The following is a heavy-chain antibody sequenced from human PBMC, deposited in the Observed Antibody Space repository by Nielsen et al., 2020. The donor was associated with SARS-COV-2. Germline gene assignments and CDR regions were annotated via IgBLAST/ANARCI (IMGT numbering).Heavy chain of an antibody. CDR2: ITNDERGT. CDR3: ARLNSAYAA. D-gene: IGHD5-12*01. J-gene: IGHJ5*02. CDR1: GFTFSSFH. V-gene: IGHV3-74*01. Sequence: SCAASGFTFSSFHMHWVRQAPGKGLVWVSRITNDERGTTYADSVKGRFTISRDNAKNTLYLQMNSLRAEDTAVYYCARLNSAYAAWGQGTLVTVSS.